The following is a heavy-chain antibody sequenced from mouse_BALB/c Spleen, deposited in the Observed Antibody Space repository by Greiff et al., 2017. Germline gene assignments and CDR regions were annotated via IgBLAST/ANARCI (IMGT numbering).Heavy chain of an antibody. CDR1: GFTFSSYA. CDR2: ISSGGSYT. J-gene: IGHJ3*01. Sequence: EVKLVESGGGLVKPGGSLKLSCAASGFTFSSYALSWVRQSPEKWLEWVAEISSGGSYTYYPDTVTGRFTISRDNAKNTLYLEMSSLRSEDTAMYYCAREGEFAYWGQGTLVTVSA. CDR3: AREGEFAY. V-gene: IGHV5-9-4*01.